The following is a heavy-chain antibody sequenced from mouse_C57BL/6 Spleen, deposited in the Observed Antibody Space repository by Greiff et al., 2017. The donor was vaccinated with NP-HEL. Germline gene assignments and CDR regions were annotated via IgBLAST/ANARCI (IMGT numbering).Heavy chain of an antibody. CDR1: GYTFTSYW. Sequence: VKLMESGAELVKPGASVKLSCKASGYTFTSYWMHWVKQRPGQGLEWIGMIHPNSGSTNYNEKFKSKATLTVDKSSSTAYMQLSSLTSEDSAVYYCARDYYGSSYGWYFDVWGTGTTVTVSS. J-gene: IGHJ1*03. D-gene: IGHD1-1*01. V-gene: IGHV1-64*01. CDR2: IHPNSGST. CDR3: ARDYYGSSYGWYFDV.